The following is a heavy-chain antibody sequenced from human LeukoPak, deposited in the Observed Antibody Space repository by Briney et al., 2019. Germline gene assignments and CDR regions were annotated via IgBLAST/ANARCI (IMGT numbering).Heavy chain of an antibody. Sequence: SETLSLTCAVYGGSFSGYYWSWIRQPPGKGLEWIGEINHSGSTNYNPSLKSRVTISVDTSKNQFSLKLSSVTAADTAVYYCARTSLYGKKVQFDYWGQGTLVTVSS. J-gene: IGHJ4*02. V-gene: IGHV4-34*01. CDR3: ARTSLYGKKVQFDY. CDR2: INHSGST. CDR1: GGSFSGYY. D-gene: IGHD4-17*01.